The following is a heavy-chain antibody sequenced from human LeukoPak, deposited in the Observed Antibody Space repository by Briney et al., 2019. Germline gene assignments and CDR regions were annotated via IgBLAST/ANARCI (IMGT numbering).Heavy chain of an antibody. V-gene: IGHV3-21*01. D-gene: IGHD3-9*01. CDR2: ISSSSSYI. J-gene: IGHJ6*03. CDR3: ARGHDMDYYYYYYMDV. CDR1: GVTNYA. Sequence: GGSLRLSCAVSGVTNYAISWVRQAPGKGLEWVSSISSSSSYIYYADSVKGRFTISRDNAKNSLYLQMNSLRAEDTAVYYCARGHDMDYYYYYYMDVWGKGTTVTVSS.